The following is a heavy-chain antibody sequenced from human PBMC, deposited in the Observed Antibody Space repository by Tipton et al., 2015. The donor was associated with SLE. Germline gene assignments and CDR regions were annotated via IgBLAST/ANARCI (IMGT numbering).Heavy chain of an antibody. V-gene: IGHV5-51*03. CDR2: IYHGDSDT. CDR1: GYSFTNYW. D-gene: IGHD5-18*01. CDR3: ASTYMKYSYGLGY. J-gene: IGHJ4*02. Sequence: QSGAEVKKPGESLKISCKGSGYSFTNYWIGWVRQMPGKGLEWMGIIYHGDSDTRYSPSFQGQVTISADKSISTAYLQWSSLKASDTAMYYCASTYMKYSYGLGYWGQGTLVTVSS.